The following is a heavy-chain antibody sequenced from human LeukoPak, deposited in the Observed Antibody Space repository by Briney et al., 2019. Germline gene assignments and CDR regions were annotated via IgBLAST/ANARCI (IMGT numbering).Heavy chain of an antibody. V-gene: IGHV3-21*01. CDR3: ARGRQQPYYFDY. CDR2: ISSSSSYI. J-gene: IGHJ4*02. CDR1: GFTFSSYS. Sequence: GGSLRLSCAASGFTFSSYSMNWVRQDPGKGLEWVSSISSSSSYIYYADSVKGRFTISRDNAKNSLYLQMNSLRGEDTAVYYCARGRQQPYYFDYWGQGTLVTVSS. D-gene: IGHD6-13*01.